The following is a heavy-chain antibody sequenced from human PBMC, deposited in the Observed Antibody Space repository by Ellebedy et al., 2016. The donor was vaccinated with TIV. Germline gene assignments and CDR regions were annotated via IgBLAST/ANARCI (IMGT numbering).Heavy chain of an antibody. J-gene: IGHJ3*02. CDR2: IYQDGGVQ. CDR1: GFSFRSYW. D-gene: IGHD7-27*01. CDR3: ARPPPNTGGDAFDI. V-gene: IGHV3-7*01. Sequence: GESLKISCAASGFSFRSYWMSWVRQAPGKGLEWVANIYQDGGVQSYVDSVKGRFTISRDNADNSLFLQMNSLRADDTAVYYCARPPPNTGGDAFDIWGQGTIVTVSS.